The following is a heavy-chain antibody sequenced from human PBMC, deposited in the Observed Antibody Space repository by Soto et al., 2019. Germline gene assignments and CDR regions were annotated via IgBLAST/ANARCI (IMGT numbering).Heavy chain of an antibody. CDR2: IYYSGGT. D-gene: IGHD2-2*02. CDR1: GGSISSYY. V-gene: IGHV4-59*01. J-gene: IGHJ6*03. CDR3: AREGGGCSSTSCYNMAV. Sequence: QVQLQESGPGLVKPSETLSLTCTASGGSISSYYWSWIGQPPAKGLGWNGYIYYSGGTHYNPSLKCRVSISVDTSKNRFTRKLSSVTDAHTVVYYWAREGGGCSSTSCYNMAVWGKGPTVTVSS.